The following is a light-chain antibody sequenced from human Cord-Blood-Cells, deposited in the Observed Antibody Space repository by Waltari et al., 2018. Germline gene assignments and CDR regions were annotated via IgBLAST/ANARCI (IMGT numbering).Light chain of an antibody. Sequence: SYELTQPPSVSVSPGQTASITCSGDKLGDKYASWYQQKPGPSPVLVIYQDSKRPSGIPERFSGSNSGNTATLTISGTQAMDEADYYCQAWDSSNWVFGGGTKLTVL. V-gene: IGLV3-1*01. J-gene: IGLJ3*02. CDR1: KLGDKY. CDR3: QAWDSSNWV. CDR2: QDS.